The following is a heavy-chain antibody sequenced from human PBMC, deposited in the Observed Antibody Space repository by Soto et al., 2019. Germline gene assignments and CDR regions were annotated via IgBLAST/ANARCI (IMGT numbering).Heavy chain of an antibody. J-gene: IGHJ4*02. D-gene: IGHD5-18*01. CDR2: ISGSGGST. V-gene: IGHV3-23*01. CDR3: ANSGITAMALDY. Sequence: GGSLRLSCAASGFTFSSYGMSWVRQAPGKGLEWVSAISGSGGSTYYADSVKGRFTISRDNSKNTLYLQMNSLRAEDTAVYYCANSGITAMALDYWGQGTLVTVSS. CDR1: GFTFSSYG.